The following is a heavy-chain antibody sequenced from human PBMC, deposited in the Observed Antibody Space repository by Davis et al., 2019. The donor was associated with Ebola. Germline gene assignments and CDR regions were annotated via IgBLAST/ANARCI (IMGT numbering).Heavy chain of an antibody. D-gene: IGHD6-13*01. CDR1: GCTLSSYW. CDR3: ARGPSTGNSFTY. Sequence: GESLKLSRAASGCTLSSYWMNWVRQARGKGLEWVGNINKDGSEIYYVDSVKGRFTISRDNAKNSLYLQMNSLRAEDTAVYYCARGPSTGNSFTYWGQGTLVTVSS. V-gene: IGHV3-7*01. J-gene: IGHJ4*02. CDR2: INKDGSEI.